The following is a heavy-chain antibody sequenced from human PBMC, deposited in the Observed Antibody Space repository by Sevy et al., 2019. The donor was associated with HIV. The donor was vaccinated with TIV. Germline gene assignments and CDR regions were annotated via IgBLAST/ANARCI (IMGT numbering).Heavy chain of an antibody. CDR3: ARVRYTYGSYYFDY. J-gene: IGHJ4*02. D-gene: IGHD5-18*01. Sequence: GGSLRLSCAASGFTFSDYYISWIHQAPGKGLEWVTYISSRGSTIYYADSVKGRFTISRDNAKNSLYLQMNSLRAEDTAVYYCARVRYTYGSYYFDYWGQGTLVTVSS. CDR2: ISSRGSTI. V-gene: IGHV3-11*01. CDR1: GFTFSDYY.